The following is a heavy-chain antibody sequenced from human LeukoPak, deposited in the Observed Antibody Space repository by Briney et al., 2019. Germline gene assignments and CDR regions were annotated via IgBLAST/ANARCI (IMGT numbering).Heavy chain of an antibody. D-gene: IGHD3-10*01. V-gene: IGHV3-53*01. J-gene: IGHJ4*02. CDR2: IYSGGNT. CDR1: VFTVSSNF. CDR3: VGWVGH. Sequence: PGGSLRLSCAASVFTVSSNFMSWVRQAPGKGLEWVSIIYSGGNTYYADSVKGRFTISRDNSKNTLYLQMNSLRAEDTAVFYCVGWVGHWGQGTLVTVSS.